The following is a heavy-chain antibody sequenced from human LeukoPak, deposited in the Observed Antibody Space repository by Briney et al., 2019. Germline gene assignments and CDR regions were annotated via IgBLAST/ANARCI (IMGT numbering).Heavy chain of an antibody. V-gene: IGHV3-30*02. CDR3: AREGGVVVAGTFDY. J-gene: IGHJ4*02. CDR1: GFTFSSYA. Sequence: PGGSLRLSCAASGFTFSSYAMSWVRQAPGKGLEWVAFIQNDGSDKKYADSVKGRFTVSRDNSKNTVYLQMNTLRSEDTAVYYCAREGGVVVAGTFDYWGQGTLVTVSS. D-gene: IGHD6-19*01. CDR2: IQNDGSDK.